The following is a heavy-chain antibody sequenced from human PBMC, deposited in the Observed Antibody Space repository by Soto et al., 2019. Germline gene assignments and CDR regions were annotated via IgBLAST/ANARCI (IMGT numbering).Heavy chain of an antibody. D-gene: IGHD6-19*01. CDR1: GFAFVSYA. CDR2: ISGSGGST. J-gene: IGHJ4*02. V-gene: IGHV3-23*01. Sequence: PGGSLRLSCAASGFAFVSYAITFFRHSPLKGLEWVSAISGSGGSTYYADSVKGRFTISRDNSKNTLYLQMNSLRAEDTAVYYCAKADDSSGWYVFFDYWGQGTLVTVSS. CDR3: AKADDSSGWYVFFDY.